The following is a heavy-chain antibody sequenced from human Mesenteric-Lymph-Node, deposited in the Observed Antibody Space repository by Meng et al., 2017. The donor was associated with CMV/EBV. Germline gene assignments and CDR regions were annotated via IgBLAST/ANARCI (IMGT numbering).Heavy chain of an antibody. D-gene: IGHD3-22*01. CDR2: ISPYNGNT. J-gene: IGHJ4*02. CDR3: ARGYLGSGYYSAY. CDR1: GYTFSRDG. Sequence: ASVKVSCKASGYTFSRDGFSWVRQAPGQGLEWMGWISPYNGNTNYAQKVQGRVTMTTDTSTSTAYMELRSLRSDDTAVYYCARGYLGSGYYSAYWGQGTLVTVSS. V-gene: IGHV1-18*01.